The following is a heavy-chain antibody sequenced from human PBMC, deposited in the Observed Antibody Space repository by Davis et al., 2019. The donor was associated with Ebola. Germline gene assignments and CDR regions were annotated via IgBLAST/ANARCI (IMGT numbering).Heavy chain of an antibody. CDR2: IYSGGST. Sequence: GESLKISCAASGFTFSNAWMSWVRQAPGKGLEWVSVIYSGGSTYYADSVKGRFTISRDNSKNTLYLQMNSLRAEDTAVYYCARDLVDNGYLYGMDVWGQGTTVTVSS. D-gene: IGHD5-18*01. CDR1: GFTFSNAW. CDR3: ARDLVDNGYLYGMDV. V-gene: IGHV3-53*01. J-gene: IGHJ6*02.